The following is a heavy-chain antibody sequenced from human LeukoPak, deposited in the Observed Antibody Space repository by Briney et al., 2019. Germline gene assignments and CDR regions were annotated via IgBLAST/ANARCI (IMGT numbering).Heavy chain of an antibody. CDR2: ISDDGSYT. D-gene: IGHD2-21*01. CDR3: ASFGISWRSSY. CDR1: GFSFSSHW. J-gene: IGHJ4*02. Sequence: GGSLRLSCAASGFSFSSHWVHWVRQAPGKGLVWVSRISDDGSYTSNVDSVKGRFTISRDNVNNMLYLHMNSLRAEDTAVYYCASFGISWRSSYWGQGTLVTASS. V-gene: IGHV3-74*01.